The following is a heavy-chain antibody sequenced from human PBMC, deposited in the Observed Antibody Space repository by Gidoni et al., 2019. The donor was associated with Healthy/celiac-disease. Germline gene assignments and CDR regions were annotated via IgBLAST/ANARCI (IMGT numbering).Heavy chain of an antibody. V-gene: IGHV1-24*01. Sequence: QVQLVQSGAEVKKPGASVKVSCKVSGYTLTELSMHWVRQAPGKGLEWMGGFDPEDGETIYAQKFQGRVTMTEDTSTDTAYMELSSLRSEDTAVYYCATAGYCSSTSCYFTVVGYWFDPWGQGTLVTVSS. J-gene: IGHJ5*02. CDR3: ATAGYCSSTSCYFTVVGYWFDP. CDR2: FDPEDGET. CDR1: GYTLTELS. D-gene: IGHD2-2*01.